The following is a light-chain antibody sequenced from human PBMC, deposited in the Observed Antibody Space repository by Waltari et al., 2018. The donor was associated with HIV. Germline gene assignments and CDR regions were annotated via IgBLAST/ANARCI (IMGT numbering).Light chain of an antibody. Sequence: SSELTQDPAVSVALGPTLRHPCHRDMLRYYHAICYQQNPGQAPLLVLYGRNDRPSGIPDRFSGSKSGNTSSLTISGVQAEDEADYYCNSRDSSGNLWVFGGGTKLTVL. V-gene: IGLV3-19*01. CDR3: NSRDSSGNLWV. J-gene: IGLJ3*02. CDR2: GRN. CDR1: MLRYYH.